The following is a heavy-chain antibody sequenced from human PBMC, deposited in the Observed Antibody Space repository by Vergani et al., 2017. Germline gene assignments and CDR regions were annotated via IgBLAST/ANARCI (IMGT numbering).Heavy chain of an antibody. CDR2: INHSGST. Sequence: QVQLQQWGAGLLKPSETLSLTCAVYGGSFSGYYWSWIRQPPGKGLEWIGEINHSGSTNYNPSLKSRVTISVDTSKNQFSLKLSSVTAADKAVYYCASSWTGCYWYYYYGMDVWGQGTTVTVSS. CDR1: GGSFSGYY. CDR3: ASSWTGCYWYYYYGMDV. V-gene: IGHV4-34*01. J-gene: IGHJ6*02. D-gene: IGHD3/OR15-3a*01.